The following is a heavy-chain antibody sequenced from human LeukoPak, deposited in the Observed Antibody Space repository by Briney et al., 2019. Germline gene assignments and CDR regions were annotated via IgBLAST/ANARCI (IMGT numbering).Heavy chain of an antibody. J-gene: IGHJ6*03. Sequence: PGGSLRLSCAASGFPVSSNYMSWVRQAPGRGLEWISVIYAGGSTYYADSVKGRFTISRDNSKNTLYLQMNSLGAEDTAVYYCAKYYYYSYMDVWGNRTTVTVSS. CDR1: GFPVSSNY. CDR3: AKYYYYSYMDV. CDR2: IYAGGST. V-gene: IGHV3-53*01.